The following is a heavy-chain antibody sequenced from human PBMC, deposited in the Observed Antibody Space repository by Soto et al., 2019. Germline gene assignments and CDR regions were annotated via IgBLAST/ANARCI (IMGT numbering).Heavy chain of an antibody. V-gene: IGHV1-69*13. CDR1: GGTFSSYA. J-gene: IGHJ3*02. Sequence: SVKVSCKASGGTFSSYAISWVRQAPGQGLEWMGGIIPIFGTANYAQKFRGRVTITADESTSTAYMELSSLRSEDTAVYYCASSPRANDAFDIWGQGTMVTVSS. CDR3: ASSPRANDAFDI. CDR2: IIPIFGTA.